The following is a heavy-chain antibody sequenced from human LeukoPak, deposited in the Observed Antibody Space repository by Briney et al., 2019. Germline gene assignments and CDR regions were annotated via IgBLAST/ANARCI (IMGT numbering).Heavy chain of an antibody. V-gene: IGHV3-30*04. Sequence: PGGSLRLSCAASGFTFSSYAMHWVRQAPGKGLEWVAVISYDGSNKYYADSVKGRFTISRDNSKNTLYLQMNSLRAEDTAVYYCARPPMVRGVIITREVIDPWGQGTLVTVSS. D-gene: IGHD3-10*01. CDR3: ARPPMVRGVIITREVIDP. J-gene: IGHJ5*02. CDR1: GFTFSSYA. CDR2: ISYDGSNK.